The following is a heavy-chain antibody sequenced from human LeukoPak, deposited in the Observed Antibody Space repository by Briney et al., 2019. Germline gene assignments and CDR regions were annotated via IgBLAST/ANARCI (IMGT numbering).Heavy chain of an antibody. CDR3: AKGYYFDILSGYSSLDS. D-gene: IGHD3-9*01. CDR1: GFTFSSYG. V-gene: IGHV3-30*02. Sequence: GGSLRLSCAASGFTFSSYGMHWVRQAPGKGLEWVAFIRYDGSNKYYADSVKGRFTISRDNSKNTLYLQMNSLRAEDTAVYYCAKGYYFDILSGYSSLDSWGQGTLVTVSS. J-gene: IGHJ4*02. CDR2: IRYDGSNK.